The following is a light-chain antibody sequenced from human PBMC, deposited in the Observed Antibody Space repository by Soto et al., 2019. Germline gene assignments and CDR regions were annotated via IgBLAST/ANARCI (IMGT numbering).Light chain of an antibody. J-gene: IGKJ1*01. CDR1: QSVRSS. V-gene: IGKV3-15*01. Sequence: IVMTQSQGTLSVSPGERATLFCRASQSVRSSLAWYQQKPGQAPRLFIYDASTRATGIPARFSGSGSGTEFTLTISSLQSEDFAVYYCQQYNSWPETFGQGTKVDI. CDR2: DAS. CDR3: QQYNSWPET.